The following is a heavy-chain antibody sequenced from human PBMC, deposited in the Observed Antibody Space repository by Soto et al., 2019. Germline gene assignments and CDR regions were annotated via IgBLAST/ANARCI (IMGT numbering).Heavy chain of an antibody. J-gene: IGHJ6*02. CDR3: ARGESNVTIFGVVIPYGMDV. V-gene: IGHV3-48*03. D-gene: IGHD3-3*01. CDR1: GFTFSSYE. Sequence: PGGSLRLSCAASGFTFSSYEMNWVRQAPGKGLEWVSYISSSGSTIYYADSVKGRFTISRDNAKNSLYLQMNSLRAEDTAVYYCARGESNVTIFGVVIPYGMDVWGQGTTVTVSS. CDR2: ISSSGSTI.